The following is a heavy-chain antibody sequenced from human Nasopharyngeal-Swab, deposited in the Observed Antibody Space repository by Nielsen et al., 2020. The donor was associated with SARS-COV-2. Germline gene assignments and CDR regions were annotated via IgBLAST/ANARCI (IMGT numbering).Heavy chain of an antibody. CDR3: ARGTVYYYDSGGYYYYYYYGMDV. D-gene: IGHD3-22*01. V-gene: IGHV4-34*01. Sequence: WIRQPPGKGLEWIGEINHSGSTNYNPSLKSRVTISVDTSKNQFSLKLSSVTAADTAVYYCARGTVYYYDSGGYYYYYYYGMDVWGQGTTVTVSS. CDR2: INHSGST. J-gene: IGHJ6*02.